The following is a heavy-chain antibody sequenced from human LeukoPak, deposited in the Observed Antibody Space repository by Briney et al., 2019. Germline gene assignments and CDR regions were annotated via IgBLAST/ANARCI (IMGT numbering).Heavy chain of an antibody. CDR1: GFTFSSYA. J-gene: IGHJ4*02. CDR2: ISSSSSYI. V-gene: IGHV3-21*01. CDR3: ARQPWNYYDSSGFDY. D-gene: IGHD3-22*01. Sequence: GGSLRLSCAASGFTFSSYAMSWVRQAPGKGLEWVSSISSSSSYIYYADSVKGRFTISRDNAKNSLYLQMNSLRAEDTAVYYCARQPWNYYDSSGFDYWGQGTLVTVSS.